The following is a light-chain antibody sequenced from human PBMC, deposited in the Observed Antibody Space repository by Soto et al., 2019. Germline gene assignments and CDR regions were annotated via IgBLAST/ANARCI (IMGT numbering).Light chain of an antibody. Sequence: QSALTQPASVSGTPGQSITISCTGSISDIGGYNYVSWYQQFPGKAPRLIIFEVHDRPSGVSDRFSASKSGNTASLTISGLQAEDEADYYCSSYTSSSTLVFGGGTKLTVL. CDR2: EVH. CDR1: ISDIGGYNY. CDR3: SSYTSSSTLV. J-gene: IGLJ3*02. V-gene: IGLV2-14*01.